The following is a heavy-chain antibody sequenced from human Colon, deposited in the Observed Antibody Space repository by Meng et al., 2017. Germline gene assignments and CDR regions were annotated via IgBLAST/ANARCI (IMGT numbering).Heavy chain of an antibody. D-gene: IGHD3-10*01. CDR3: ARVIYASGNMAHLDY. CDR1: GDSIRSSNW. V-gene: IGHV4-4*02. CDR2: IYHSGST. Sequence: QVQRQESGPRLVQPAGTLSLTCVVSGDSIRSSNWWSWVRQSPGRGLEWIGEIYHSGSTNYNPSLKNRVIMTVDNSKNQFSLTLYSVTAADTAVYYCARVIYASGNMAHLDYWGQGTLVTVSS. J-gene: IGHJ4*02.